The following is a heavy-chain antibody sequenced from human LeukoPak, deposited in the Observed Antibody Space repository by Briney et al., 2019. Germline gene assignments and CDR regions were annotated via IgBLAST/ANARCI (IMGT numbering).Heavy chain of an antibody. D-gene: IGHD4/OR15-4a*01. Sequence: GGSLRLSCAASGFTFSSYGMSWVRQAPGKGLECVSVTSGSGGSTYYAASVKGRFTISRDNSKNTLYLQMNSLRAEDTAVYYCARRAGAYSHPYDYWGQGTLVTVSS. CDR1: GFTFSSYG. V-gene: IGHV3-23*01. CDR2: TSGSGGST. J-gene: IGHJ4*02. CDR3: ARRAGAYSHPYDY.